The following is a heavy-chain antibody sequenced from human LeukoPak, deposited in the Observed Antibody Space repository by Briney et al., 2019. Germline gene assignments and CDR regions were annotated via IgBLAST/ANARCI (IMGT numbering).Heavy chain of an antibody. Sequence: PGGSLRLSCAASGFTFTSYSMNWVRQAPGKGLEWGSAISSSSNYIYYADSVKGRFTISRDNAKNSLYLQMNSLRAADTAVYYCAQNFYDSSGLYFDYWGQGTLVTVSS. CDR3: AQNFYDSSGLYFDY. J-gene: IGHJ4*02. CDR1: GFTFTSYS. D-gene: IGHD3-22*01. V-gene: IGHV3-21*01. CDR2: ISSSSNYI.